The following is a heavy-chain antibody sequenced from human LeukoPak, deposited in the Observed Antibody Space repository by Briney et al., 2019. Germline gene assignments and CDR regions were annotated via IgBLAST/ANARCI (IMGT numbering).Heavy chain of an antibody. J-gene: IGHJ5*01. CDR1: GFSVSNYY. CDR3: ARDRAVTQVWVEFDS. D-gene: IGHD3-16*01. V-gene: IGHV3-66*03. Sequence: PGGSLGLFCAGSGFSVSNYYMNWVRQAPGKGLEWVSLIRDSGETFYADSVKGRFTISRDNSKNTVYLQMNRLRVEDTAVYFCARDRAVTQVWVEFDSWGQGTLVTVSS. CDR2: IRDSGET.